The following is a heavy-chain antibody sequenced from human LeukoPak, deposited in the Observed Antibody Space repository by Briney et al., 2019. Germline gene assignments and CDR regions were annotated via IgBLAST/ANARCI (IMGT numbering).Heavy chain of an antibody. D-gene: IGHD6-19*01. CDR2: ISHEGSNQ. CDR3: AKELSSGLPEN. J-gene: IGHJ4*02. CDR1: GFTFNIYD. V-gene: IGHV3-30*18. Sequence: GRSLRLSGVASGFTFNIYDMHWVRQAPGKGLEWVAVISHEGSNQYYADSVKGRFTISRDNSKNTVFLQMNSLRAEDTAVYFCAKELSSGLPENWGQGTLVTVSS.